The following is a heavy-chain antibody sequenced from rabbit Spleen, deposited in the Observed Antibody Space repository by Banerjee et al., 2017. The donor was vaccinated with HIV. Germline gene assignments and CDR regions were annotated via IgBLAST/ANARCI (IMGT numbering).Heavy chain of an antibody. Sequence: LVEYGGDVVQPGASLTLTCTASGFDFSAYTFMCWVRQAPGKGLEWIACIDSGSRDFAYYASWAKGRFTISKTSSTMVTLQMTSLTAADTATYFCARDAGRGDYIDGVFNLWGPGTLVTVS. CDR3: ARDAGRGDYIDGVFNL. V-gene: IGHV1S40*01. D-gene: IGHD8-1*01. J-gene: IGHJ4*01. CDR1: GFDFSAYTF. CDR2: IDSGSRDFA.